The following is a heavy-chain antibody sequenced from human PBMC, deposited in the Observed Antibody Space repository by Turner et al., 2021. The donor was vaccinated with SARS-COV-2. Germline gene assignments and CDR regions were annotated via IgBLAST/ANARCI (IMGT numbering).Heavy chain of an antibody. CDR1: GFSFSNYA. J-gene: IGHJ4*02. CDR3: ARERRGYYAEY. CDR2: ISYDGRNK. Sequence: QVQLVESGGGVVQPGGSLRLACAASGFSFSNYAMHWVRQAPGKRLEWVAIISYDGRNKYYADSVKGRFTISRDDSKSTLYLQMNSLRPEDTAIYYCARERRGYYAEYWGQGTLVTVSS. V-gene: IGHV3-30*04. D-gene: IGHD3-3*01.